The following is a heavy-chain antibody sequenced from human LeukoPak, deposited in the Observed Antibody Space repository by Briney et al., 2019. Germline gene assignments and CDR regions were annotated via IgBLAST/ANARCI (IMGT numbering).Heavy chain of an antibody. J-gene: IGHJ2*01. V-gene: IGHV4-39*01. D-gene: IGHD3-10*01. CDR3: ASQLLWFGELLRYFDL. Sequence: SETLSLTCTVSGGSISSSSYYWGWIRQPPGKGLEWMGSIYYSGSTYYNPSLKSRVTISVDTSKNQFSLKLSSVTAADTAVYYCASQLLWFGELLRYFDLWGRGTLVTVSS. CDR1: GGSISSSSYY. CDR2: IYYSGST.